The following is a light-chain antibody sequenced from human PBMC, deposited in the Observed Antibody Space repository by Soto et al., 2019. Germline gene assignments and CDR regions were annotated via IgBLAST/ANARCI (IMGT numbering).Light chain of an antibody. CDR2: AAS. CDR1: QSISSY. J-gene: IGKJ1*01. V-gene: IGKV1-39*01. CDR3: QQSCSTPRT. Sequence: DLQMTQSPSSLSASVGDRVTITCRASQSISSYLNWYQQKPGKAPKLLIYAASSLQSGVPSRFSGSGSGTDFTLTISSLQPEDFATYYCQQSCSTPRTVGQGTKVDI.